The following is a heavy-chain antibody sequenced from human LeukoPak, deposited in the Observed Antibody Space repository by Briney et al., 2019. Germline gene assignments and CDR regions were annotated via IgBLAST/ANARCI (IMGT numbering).Heavy chain of an antibody. J-gene: IGHJ4*02. V-gene: IGHV1-2*02. CDR1: GYTFTSYD. CDR2: MNPNSGGT. D-gene: IGHD2-2*01. CDR3: AREEGKYQLLFFDY. Sequence: ASVKVSCKASGYTFTSYDINWVRQATGQGLEWMGWMNPNSGGTNYAQKFQGRVTMTRDTSISTAYMELSRLRSDDTAVYYCAREEGKYQLLFFDYWGQGTLVTVSP.